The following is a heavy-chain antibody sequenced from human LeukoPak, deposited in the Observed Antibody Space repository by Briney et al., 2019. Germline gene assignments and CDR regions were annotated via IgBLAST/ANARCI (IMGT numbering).Heavy chain of an antibody. Sequence: PGGSLRLSCAASGFTFTVYAMSWVRQAPGKGLEWVSSIGGSTYYADSVKGRFTISRDISKNTVYLQMNSLRADDTAVYYCAKDHPSSGWPASDHWGQGTLVTVSS. J-gene: IGHJ4*02. CDR1: GFTFTVYA. D-gene: IGHD6-19*01. CDR2: IGGST. V-gene: IGHV3-23*01. CDR3: AKDHPSSGWPASDH.